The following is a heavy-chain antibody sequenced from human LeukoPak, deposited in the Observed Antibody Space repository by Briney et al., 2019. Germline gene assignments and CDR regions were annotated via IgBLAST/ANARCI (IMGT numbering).Heavy chain of an antibody. V-gene: IGHV3-23*01. D-gene: IGHD2-2*01. J-gene: IGHJ3*02. CDR3: AREPVVPAAGIGRNAFDI. Sequence: GGSLRLSCAASGFSFSSYAMNWVRQAPGKGLEWVSAISGGSENKYYADSVKGRFTISRDNSKNTLYLQMNGLRAEDTAVYYCAREPVVPAAGIGRNAFDIWGQGTMVTVSS. CDR1: GFSFSSYA. CDR2: ISGGSENK.